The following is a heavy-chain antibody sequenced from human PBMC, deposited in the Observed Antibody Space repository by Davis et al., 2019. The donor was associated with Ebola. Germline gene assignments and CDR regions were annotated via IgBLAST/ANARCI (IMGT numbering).Heavy chain of an antibody. D-gene: IGHD3-10*01. CDR2: ISAYNGNT. CDR3: ARGAFIWFGEPPDENGMDV. J-gene: IGHJ6*02. Sequence: ASVKVSCKASGHTFTNFGINWVRQAPGQGLEWMGWISAYNGNTNYARKFQGRVIMTTDTSTSTAYMELRGPRSDDTAVYYCARGAFIWFGEPPDENGMDVWGQGTTVTVPS. CDR1: GHTFTNFG. V-gene: IGHV1-18*01.